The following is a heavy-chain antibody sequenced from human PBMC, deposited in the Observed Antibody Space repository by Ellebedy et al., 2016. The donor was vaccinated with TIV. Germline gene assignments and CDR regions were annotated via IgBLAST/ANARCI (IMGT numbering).Heavy chain of an antibody. V-gene: IGHV3-48*01. CDR3: ARDAMIWIFDS. D-gene: IGHD3-22*01. J-gene: IGHJ4*02. Sequence: GESLKIPCAASGFTFSSYSMNWVRQAPGKGLEWVSYIGNSDTKYYADSVRGRFTISRDKAKKSVYLQMNSLRVEDTGVYYCARDAMIWIFDSWGQGTLVTVSS. CDR1: GFTFSSYS. CDR2: IGNSDTK.